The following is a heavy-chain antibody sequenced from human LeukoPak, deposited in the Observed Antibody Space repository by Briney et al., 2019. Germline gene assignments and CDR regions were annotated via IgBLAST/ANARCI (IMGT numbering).Heavy chain of an antibody. V-gene: IGHV4-34*01. CDR3: ARESVYYDSSGYVLEQFDY. CDR1: GGSFSGYY. Sequence: SETLSFTCAVYGGSFSGYYWSWIRQPPGKGLEWIGEINHSGSTNYNPSLKSRVTISVDTSKNQFSLKLSSVTAADTAVYYCARESVYYDSSGYVLEQFDYWGQGTLVTVSS. D-gene: IGHD3-22*01. CDR2: INHSGST. J-gene: IGHJ4*02.